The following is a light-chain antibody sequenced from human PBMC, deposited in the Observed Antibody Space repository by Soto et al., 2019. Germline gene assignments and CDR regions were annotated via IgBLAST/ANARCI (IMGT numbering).Light chain of an antibody. J-gene: IGLJ1*01. Sequence: QSVLTQPASVSGSPGQSITISCTGTSSDVGGYNYVSWYQQHPGKAPKLMIYAVSNRPSGVSNRFSGSKSGNTATLTISGLQAEDEADYYCQSYDSSLSGSEVFGTGTRSPS. CDR3: QSYDSSLSGSEV. CDR2: AVS. V-gene: IGLV2-14*01. CDR1: SSDVGGYNY.